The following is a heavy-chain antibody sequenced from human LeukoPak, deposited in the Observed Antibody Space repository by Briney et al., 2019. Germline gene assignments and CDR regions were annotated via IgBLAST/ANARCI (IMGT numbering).Heavy chain of an antibody. J-gene: IGHJ4*02. D-gene: IGHD6-19*01. CDR3: VVAGTYDY. CDR1: GFIFSNYG. Sequence: PGGSLRLSCAASGFIFSNYGMNWVRQAPGKGLEWVAAISASGSATSYADSVRGRFTISRDNSKSTTYLQMNSLRAEDTAVYYCVVAGTYDYWGQGTLVTVSS. CDR2: ISASGSAT. V-gene: IGHV3-23*01.